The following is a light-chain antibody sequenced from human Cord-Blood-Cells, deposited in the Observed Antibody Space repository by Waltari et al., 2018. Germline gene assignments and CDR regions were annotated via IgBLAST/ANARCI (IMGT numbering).Light chain of an antibody. V-gene: IGKV4-1*01. J-gene: IGKJ2*01. CDR3: QQYYSTPMYT. CDR2: WAC. CDR1: QCVLYSSNNKNY. Sequence: DIVMTQSPDSLAVSLGERATINCKSSQCVLYSSNNKNYSAWYQQKPGQPPKLLIYWACTRESGIPDRFRGSGSWTDFTLTISSQQAEDVAVYYCQQYYSTPMYTFGRGTKLEIK.